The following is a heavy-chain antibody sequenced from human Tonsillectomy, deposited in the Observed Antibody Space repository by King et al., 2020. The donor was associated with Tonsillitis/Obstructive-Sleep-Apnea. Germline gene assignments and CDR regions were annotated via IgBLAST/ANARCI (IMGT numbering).Heavy chain of an antibody. V-gene: IGHV4-34*01. J-gene: IGHJ4*02. Sequence: VQLQQWGAGLLKPSETLSLTCAVYGGSFSGYYWSWIRQPPGKGLEWIGEINHSGSTNYNPSLKSRVTISVDTSKNQFSLKLSSVTAADTAVYYCARVLSGYGSRWYPFDYWGQGTLVTVSS. CDR3: ARVLSGYGSRWYPFDY. CDR2: INHSGST. D-gene: IGHD6-19*01. CDR1: GGSFSGYY.